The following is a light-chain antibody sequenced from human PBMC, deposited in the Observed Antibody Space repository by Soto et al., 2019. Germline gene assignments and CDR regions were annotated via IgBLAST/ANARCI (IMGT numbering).Light chain of an antibody. J-gene: IGKJ4*01. V-gene: IGKV1-5*03. CDR1: RDIGTW. Sequence: TQMTQSPSTLSASVGDSVSITCRASRDIGTWLAWFQQKPGRAPNLLIYMASTLARGVPSRFSGSGSGTEFTLTISSLQPDDFATYYCHRHETYPLAFGGGTQVDI. CDR3: HRHETYPLA. CDR2: MAS.